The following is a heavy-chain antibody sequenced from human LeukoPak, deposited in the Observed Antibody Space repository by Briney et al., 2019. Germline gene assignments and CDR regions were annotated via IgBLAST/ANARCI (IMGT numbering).Heavy chain of an antibody. J-gene: IGHJ4*02. Sequence: PSETLSLTCAVYGGSFSGYYWSWIRQPPGKGLEWIGEINHSGSTNYNPSLKSRVTISVDTSKNQFSLKLSSVIAADTAVYYCASGFLDDFWSGHFWGQGTLVTVSS. CDR2: INHSGST. D-gene: IGHD3-3*01. V-gene: IGHV4-34*01. CDR3: ASGFLDDFWSGHF. CDR1: GGSFSGYY.